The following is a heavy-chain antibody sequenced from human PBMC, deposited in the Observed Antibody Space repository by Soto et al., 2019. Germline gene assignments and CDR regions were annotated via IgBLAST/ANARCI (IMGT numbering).Heavy chain of an antibody. V-gene: IGHV3-48*02. CDR1: GFTFSNYH. J-gene: IGHJ6*02. CDR3: ARDGSIGAIKYHYAMDV. Sequence: EVQLVESGGGLVQPGGSLRLSCAASGFTFSNYHMNWVRQAPGKGLEWVSYISTSSSTIYYADSVKGRFTISRDNGQNSLYLQMNRLRDEDTAVYFCARDGSIGAIKYHYAMDVWGQGTTVTVSS. CDR2: ISTSSSTI. D-gene: IGHD5-12*01.